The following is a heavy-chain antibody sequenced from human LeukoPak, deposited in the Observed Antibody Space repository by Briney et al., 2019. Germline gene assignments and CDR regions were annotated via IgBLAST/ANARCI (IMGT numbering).Heavy chain of an antibody. Sequence: GGSLRLSCAASGFTFSSFGMNWVRQAPGKGLEWVSYISYSGSLTDHADSAKGRFTISRDNSKNTLYLQMNSLRAEDTAVYCAKDRIKDTGFYYGMDVWGQGTTVTVSS. V-gene: IGHV3-48*01. D-gene: IGHD2-15*01. CDR1: GFTFSSFG. CDR3: AKDRIKDTGFYYGMDV. J-gene: IGHJ6*02. CDR2: ISYSGSLT.